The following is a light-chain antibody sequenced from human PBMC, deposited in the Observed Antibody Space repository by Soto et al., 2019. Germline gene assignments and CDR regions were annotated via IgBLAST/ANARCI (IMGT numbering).Light chain of an antibody. V-gene: IGLV7-43*01. J-gene: IGLJ7*01. CDR2: STN. Sequence: QAVVTQEPSLTVSPGGTFTLTCATSTGAVTSGYYPNWFQQKPGQAPRALIYSTNNKYSWTPARFSGSLLGGKAALTLSGVQPEDEADYYCLLYYGGQLGVFGGGTQLTVL. CDR1: TGAVTSGYY. CDR3: LLYYGGQLGV.